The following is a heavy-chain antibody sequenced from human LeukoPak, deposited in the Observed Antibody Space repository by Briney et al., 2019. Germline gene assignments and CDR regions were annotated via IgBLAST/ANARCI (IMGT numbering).Heavy chain of an antibody. D-gene: IGHD3-10*01. V-gene: IGHV4-39*01. J-gene: IGHJ3*02. CDR2: IYYSGST. CDR1: GGSFSSYY. CDR3: ARHRASLHYYYGSGSYSAFDI. Sequence: SETLSLTCAVYGGSFSSYYWGWIRQPPGKGLEWIGSIYYSGSTYYNPSLKSRVTISVDTSKNQFSLKLSSVTAADTAVYYCARHRASLHYYYGSGSYSAFDIWGQGTMVTVSS.